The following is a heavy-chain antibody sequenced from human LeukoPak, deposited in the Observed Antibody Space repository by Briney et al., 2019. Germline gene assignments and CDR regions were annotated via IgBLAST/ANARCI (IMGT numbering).Heavy chain of an antibody. CDR3: ARRGRLLRYFDWLSTYYFDY. CDR2: INHSGST. V-gene: IGHV4-34*01. CDR1: GGSFSGYY. J-gene: IGHJ4*02. Sequence: SETLSLTCAVYGGSFSGYYWSWIRQPPGKGLEWIGEINHSGSTNYNPSLKSRVTISVDTSKNQFSLKLSSVTAADTAVYYCARRGRLLRYFDWLSTYYFDYWGQGTLVTVSS. D-gene: IGHD3-9*01.